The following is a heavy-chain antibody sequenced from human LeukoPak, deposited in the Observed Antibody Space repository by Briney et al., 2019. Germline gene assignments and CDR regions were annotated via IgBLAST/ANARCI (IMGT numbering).Heavy chain of an antibody. D-gene: IGHD6-19*01. CDR2: ISSSSSTI. J-gene: IGHJ1*01. V-gene: IGHV3-48*01. CDR3: ARDHSSGWYRYFQH. Sequence: GGSLRLSRAASGFTFSSYSMNWVRQAPGKGLEWVSYISSSSSTIYYADSVKGRFTISRDNAKNSLYLQMNSLRAGDTAVYYCARDHSSGWYRYFQHWGQGTLVTVSS. CDR1: GFTFSSYS.